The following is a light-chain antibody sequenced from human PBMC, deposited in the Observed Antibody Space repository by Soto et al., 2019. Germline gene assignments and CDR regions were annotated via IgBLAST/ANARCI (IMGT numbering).Light chain of an antibody. Sequence: DIQMTQSPSSVSASVGDSVTITCRSSQCIRSRLAWYQQKPGKAPNLLIYAASNLQSGVPSRFSGSGSETDFTLTIGSLQPEDFATYYCQQANSFPLTFGGGTKVEIK. CDR2: AAS. CDR3: QQANSFPLT. CDR1: QCIRSR. J-gene: IGKJ4*01. V-gene: IGKV1-12*01.